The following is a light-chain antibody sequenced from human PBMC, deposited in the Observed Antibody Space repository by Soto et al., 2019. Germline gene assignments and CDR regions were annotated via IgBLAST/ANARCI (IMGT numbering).Light chain of an antibody. V-gene: IGLV2-14*03. J-gene: IGLJ2*01. Sequence: QSVLTQPASVSGSPGQSITISCTGTSSDVGGYNYVSWYQQHPGKAPKLMIYDVSNRPSGVSNRFSGSKSGNTASLTISGLQAEDESDYYCSSYTSSITRYVFGGGTKLTVL. CDR1: SSDVGGYNY. CDR3: SSYTSSITRYV. CDR2: DVS.